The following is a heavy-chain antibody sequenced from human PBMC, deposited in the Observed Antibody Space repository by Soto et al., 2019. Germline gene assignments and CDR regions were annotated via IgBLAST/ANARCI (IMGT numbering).Heavy chain of an antibody. CDR1: GYTFTSYY. J-gene: IGHJ5*02. Sequence: ASVKVSCKASGYTFTSYYMHWVRQAPGQGLEWMGIINPSGGSTSYAQKFQGRVTMTRDTSTSTVYMELSSLRSEDTAVYYCARPYCSGGSCLGLDPWGQGTLVTVSS. V-gene: IGHV1-46*01. CDR3: ARPYCSGGSCLGLDP. D-gene: IGHD2-15*01. CDR2: INPSGGST.